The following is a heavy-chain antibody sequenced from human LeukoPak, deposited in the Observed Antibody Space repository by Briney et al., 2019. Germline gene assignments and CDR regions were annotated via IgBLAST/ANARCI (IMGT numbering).Heavy chain of an antibody. J-gene: IGHJ6*02. D-gene: IGHD6-13*01. CDR2: IYYSGST. Sequence: SETLSLTCTVSGGSISSYYWSWIRQPPGKRLEWIGYIYYSGSTNYNPSLKSRVTISVDTSKNQFSLKLSSVTAADTAVYYCARHIAAAGRGDYYYGMDVWGQGTTVTVSS. V-gene: IGHV4-59*08. CDR3: ARHIAAAGRGDYYYGMDV. CDR1: GGSISSYY.